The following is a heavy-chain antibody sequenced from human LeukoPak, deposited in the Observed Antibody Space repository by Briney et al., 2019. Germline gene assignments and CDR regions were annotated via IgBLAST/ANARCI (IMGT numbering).Heavy chain of an antibody. V-gene: IGHV3-30*03. Sequence: PGGSLRLSCAASGFTFSSYGMHWVRQAPGKGLEWVAVISYDGSNKYYADSVKGRFTISRDNSKNTLYLQMNSLRAEDTAVYYCARDLLVVDIWGQGTMVTVSS. D-gene: IGHD1-26*01. CDR3: ARDLLVVDI. CDR1: GFTFSSYG. CDR2: ISYDGSNK. J-gene: IGHJ3*02.